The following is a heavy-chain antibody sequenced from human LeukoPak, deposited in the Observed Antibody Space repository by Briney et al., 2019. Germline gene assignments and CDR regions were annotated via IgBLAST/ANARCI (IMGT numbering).Heavy chain of an antibody. Sequence: SEPLSLSCAVSGGSFIGYYWSWIPKPPARGLKWGGEIILSGGTHYNPSLKSRVTISVDTYTKQSSMMPRSVTDADTAVYYCARGPQYRAARLNWFDPWGQGTLVTVSS. CDR3: ARGPQYRAARLNWFDP. J-gene: IGHJ5*02. V-gene: IGHV4-34*01. D-gene: IGHD6-6*01. CDR2: IILSGGT. CDR1: GGSFIGYY.